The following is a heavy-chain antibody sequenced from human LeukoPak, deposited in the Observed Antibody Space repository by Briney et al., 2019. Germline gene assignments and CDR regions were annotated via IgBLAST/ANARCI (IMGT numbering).Heavy chain of an antibody. J-gene: IGHJ3*02. CDR2: IYTSGST. CDR3: ARDKVVTTTFLCAFDI. D-gene: IGHD2-21*02. Sequence: SETLSPTCTVSGGSISSYYWSWIRQPAGKGLEWIGRIYTSGSTNYNPSLKSRVTMSVDTSKNQFSLKLSSVTAADTAVYYCARDKVVTTTFLCAFDIWGQGTMVTVSS. CDR1: GGSISSYY. V-gene: IGHV4-4*07.